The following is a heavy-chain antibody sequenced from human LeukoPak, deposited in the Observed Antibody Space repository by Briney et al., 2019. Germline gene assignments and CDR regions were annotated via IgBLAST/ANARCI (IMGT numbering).Heavy chain of an antibody. D-gene: IGHD5-24*01. CDR1: GGSFSGYY. J-gene: IGHJ4*02. Sequence: PSETLSLTCAVYGGSFSGYYWSWIRQPPGQGQEWIGEINHSGSTNYNPSLKSRVTISVDTSKNQFSLKLSSVTAADTAVYYCARGKRWLQPYFVYWGQGTLVTVSS. CDR3: ARGKRWLQPYFVY. CDR2: INHSGST. V-gene: IGHV4-34*01.